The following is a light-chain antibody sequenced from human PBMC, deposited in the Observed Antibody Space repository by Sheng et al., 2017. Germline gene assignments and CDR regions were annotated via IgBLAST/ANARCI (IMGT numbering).Light chain of an antibody. CDR2: GAS. V-gene: IGKV1-12*01. CDR3: QQYQSDWT. Sequence: DIQMTQSPASVSASVGDRVTIACRASQDIKNWLAWYQQKPGKAPKFLIYGASNLQSGVPSRFSGSGSGTDFTLTITSLQPDDFATYYCQQYQSDWTFGQGTKVEIK. J-gene: IGKJ1*01. CDR1: QDIKNW.